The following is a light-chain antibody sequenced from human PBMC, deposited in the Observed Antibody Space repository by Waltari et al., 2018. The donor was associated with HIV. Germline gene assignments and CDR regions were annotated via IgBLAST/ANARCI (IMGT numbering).Light chain of an antibody. CDR2: DNN. V-gene: IGLV1-51*01. Sequence: QSVLTQPPSVSAAPGQKVTISCSVSSTFGNDFVSWYQHLPGSAPKLLIYDNNKRPSGISDRFSGSKSGASATLGITGRQTGDETDYYCGTWDASLSVGVFGGGTKLTVL. J-gene: IGLJ3*02. CDR3: GTWDASLSVGV. CDR1: SSTFGNDF.